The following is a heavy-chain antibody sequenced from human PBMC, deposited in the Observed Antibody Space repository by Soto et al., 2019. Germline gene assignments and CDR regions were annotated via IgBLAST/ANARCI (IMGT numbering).Heavy chain of an antibody. CDR3: ARAMGQLLYISYYYGMDV. V-gene: IGHV4-38-2*01. J-gene: IGHJ6*02. CDR2: IYHSGST. D-gene: IGHD2-2*02. Sequence: KPSETQSLTCAVSGYSISSGYYWGWIRQPPGKGLEWIGSIYHSGSTYYNPSLKSRVTISVDTSKNQFSLKLSSVTAADTAVYYCARAMGQLLYISYYYGMDVWGQGTTVTVS. CDR1: GYSISSGYY.